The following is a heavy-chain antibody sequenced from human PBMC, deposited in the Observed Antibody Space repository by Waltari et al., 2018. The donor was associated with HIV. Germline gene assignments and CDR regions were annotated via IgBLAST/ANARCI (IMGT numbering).Heavy chain of an antibody. CDR2: INHGGDT. Sequence: QVQLQQWGAGLLKPSETLSLTCSVYGGSFTNFYWNLIRQTPDAGLQWIGEINHGGDTNVNPSLKSRVIMSIDTSKYEISLNLTSVSVADTSLYFCARRGSSASPLTLWGRGSRVTVSS. CDR1: GGSFTNFY. CDR3: ARRGSSASPLTL. V-gene: IGHV4-34*01. J-gene: IGHJ4*02. D-gene: IGHD3-10*01.